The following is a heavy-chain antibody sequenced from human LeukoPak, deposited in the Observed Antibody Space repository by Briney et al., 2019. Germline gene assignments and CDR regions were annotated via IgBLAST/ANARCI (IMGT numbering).Heavy chain of an antibody. Sequence: GGSLRLSCAASGFTVSSNYMRWVRQAPGKGLEWVSVIYSGGSTYYADSVKGRFTISRDNSKNTLYLQMNSLRAEDTAVYYCARGLGYSSSWYEVDYWGQGTLVTVSS. CDR3: ARGLGYSSSWYEVDY. J-gene: IGHJ4*02. V-gene: IGHV3-53*01. D-gene: IGHD6-13*01. CDR2: IYSGGST. CDR1: GFTVSSNY.